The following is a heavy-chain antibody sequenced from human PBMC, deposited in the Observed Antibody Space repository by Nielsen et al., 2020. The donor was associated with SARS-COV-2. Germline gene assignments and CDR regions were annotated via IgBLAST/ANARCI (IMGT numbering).Heavy chain of an antibody. CDR3: ARITVGATLETRDAFDI. J-gene: IGHJ3*02. CDR2: INHSGST. CDR1: GGSFSGYY. V-gene: IGHV4-34*01. D-gene: IGHD1-26*01. Sequence: SETLSLTCAVYGGSFSGYYWSWIRQPPGKGLEWIGEINHSGSTNYNPSLKSRVTISVDTSKNQFSLKLSSVTAADTAVYYCARITVGATLETRDAFDIWGQGTMVTVSS.